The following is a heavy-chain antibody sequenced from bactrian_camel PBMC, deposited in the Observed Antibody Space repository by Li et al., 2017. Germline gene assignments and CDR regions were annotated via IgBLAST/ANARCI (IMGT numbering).Heavy chain of an antibody. Sequence: VQLVESGGGSVQAGGSLRLSCAAATYSYCMGWFRQPPGKEREGIASITSGGSTTYKDSVKGRFTISKDNAKNTLYLQMNSLNPETLVCTTARQLPQYGVRNGNGGSLRRMSTGARGPRSPSP. CDR1: TYSYC. V-gene: IGHV3S53*01. CDR2: ITSGGST. CDR3: RQLPQYGVRNGNGGSLRRMST. J-gene: IGHJ4*01. D-gene: IGHD6*01.